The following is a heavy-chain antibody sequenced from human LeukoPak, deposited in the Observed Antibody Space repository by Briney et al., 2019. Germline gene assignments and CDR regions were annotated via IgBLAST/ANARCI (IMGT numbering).Heavy chain of an antibody. J-gene: IGHJ3*02. Sequence: GGSLQISCKGSGYCFTSYWIGWVRQMPGEGLEWMGIIYPGDSDTRYSPSFQGQVTISVDKSINTAYLQWTSLKASDTAIYYCARQLTTLRGFDIWGQGTMVTASS. CDR1: GYCFTSYW. D-gene: IGHD4-11*01. V-gene: IGHV5-51*01. CDR3: ARQLTTLRGFDI. CDR2: IYPGDSDT.